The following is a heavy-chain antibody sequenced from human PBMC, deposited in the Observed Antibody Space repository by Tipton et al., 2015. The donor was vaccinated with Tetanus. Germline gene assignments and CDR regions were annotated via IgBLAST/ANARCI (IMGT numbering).Heavy chain of an antibody. J-gene: IGHJ3*01. Sequence: QLVQSGAEVKQPGESLKISCKGSGYMFSSHWIGWVRQVPGKGLEWLGTIYPGDSYSTYSPSFEGQVTISVDRSIDTAYLQWTSLKASDTAIYYCARPLTSVAFGGFAFDVWGQGTLVTVSS. CDR3: ARPLTSVAFGGFAFDV. CDR1: GYMFSSHW. CDR2: IYPGDSYS. V-gene: IGHV5-51*01. D-gene: IGHD3-16*01.